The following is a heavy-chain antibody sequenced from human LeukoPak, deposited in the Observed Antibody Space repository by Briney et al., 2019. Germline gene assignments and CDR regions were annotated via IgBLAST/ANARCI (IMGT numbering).Heavy chain of an antibody. D-gene: IGHD3-16*01. CDR2: IYSGGST. CDR3: ARDRRIRGTYYYYGMDV. Sequence: GGSLRLSCAASGFTVSSNYMSWVRQAPGKGLEWVSVIYSGGSTYYADSVKGRFTISRDNAKNSVYLQMNSLRAEDTAVYYCARDRRIRGTYYYYGMDVWGHGTTVTVSS. CDR1: GFTVSSNY. V-gene: IGHV3-66*01. J-gene: IGHJ6*02.